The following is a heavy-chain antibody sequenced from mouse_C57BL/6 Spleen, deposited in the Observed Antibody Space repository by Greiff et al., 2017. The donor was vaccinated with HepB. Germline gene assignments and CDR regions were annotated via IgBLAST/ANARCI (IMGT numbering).Heavy chain of an antibody. CDR2: INPGSGGT. CDR1: GYAFTNYL. J-gene: IGHJ3*01. D-gene: IGHD2-1*01. Sequence: VQVVESGAELVRPGTSVKVSCKASGYAFTNYLIEWVKQRPGQGLEWIGVINPGSGGTNYNEKFKGKATLTADKSSSTAYMQLSSLTSEDSAVYFCARSYGNPFAYWGQGTLVTVSA. CDR3: ARSYGNPFAY. V-gene: IGHV1-54*01.